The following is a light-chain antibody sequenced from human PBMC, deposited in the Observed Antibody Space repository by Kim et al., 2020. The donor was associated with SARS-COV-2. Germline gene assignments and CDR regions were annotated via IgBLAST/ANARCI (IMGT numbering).Light chain of an antibody. Sequence: VSICCNAGSANIGAGYDVHWYHQLPGTAPKLLLYDNSNRPSGVPDRFAGSKSGTSASLAITGLQAEDEADYYCQSYDSSLSGVYVFGTGTKVTVL. CDR2: DNS. V-gene: IGLV1-40*01. J-gene: IGLJ1*01. CDR1: SANIGAGYD. CDR3: QSYDSSLSGVYV.